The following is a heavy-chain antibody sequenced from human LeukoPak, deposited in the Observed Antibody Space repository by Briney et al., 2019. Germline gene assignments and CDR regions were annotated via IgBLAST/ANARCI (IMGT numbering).Heavy chain of an antibody. Sequence: SETLCLTCTVSGGSISSYYWSWIRQPAGKGLEWIGRIYTSGSTNYNPSLKSRVNMSVDTSKNQSSLKLSSVTAADTAVYYCARDRYYYGSGSYYYDYWGQGTLVTVSS. D-gene: IGHD3-10*01. CDR2: IYTSGST. V-gene: IGHV4-4*07. CDR1: GGSISSYY. J-gene: IGHJ4*02. CDR3: ARDRYYYGSGSYYYDY.